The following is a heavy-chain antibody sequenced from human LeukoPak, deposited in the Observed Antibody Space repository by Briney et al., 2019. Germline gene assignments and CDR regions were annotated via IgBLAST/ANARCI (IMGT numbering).Heavy chain of an antibody. D-gene: IGHD5-12*01. CDR3: ARDGYSGSTYFEY. CDR2: IYSVGST. V-gene: IGHV3-53*01. Sequence: PGGSLRLSCAASGFTVSNNYMTWVRQAPGKGLEWVSVIYSVGSTYYADSVKGRFTISRDNSKNTLYLQMNSLEGEDTAVYYCARDGYSGSTYFEYWGQGTLVTVSS. J-gene: IGHJ4*02. CDR1: GFTVSNNY.